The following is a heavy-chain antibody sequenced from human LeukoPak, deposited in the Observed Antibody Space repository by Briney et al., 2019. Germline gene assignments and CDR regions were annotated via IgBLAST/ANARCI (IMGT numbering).Heavy chain of an antibody. CDR2: MNPNSGNT. Sequence: ASVKVSCKASGYTFTSYAMNWVRQAPGQGLEWRGWMNPNSGNTGYAQKFQGRVTMTRNTSIRTAYMELSSLRSEDPAVYYCARGLYTMIRGVIIYWGQGTLVTVSS. CDR1: GYTFTSYA. V-gene: IGHV1-8*02. D-gene: IGHD3-10*01. J-gene: IGHJ4*02. CDR3: ARGLYTMIRGVIIY.